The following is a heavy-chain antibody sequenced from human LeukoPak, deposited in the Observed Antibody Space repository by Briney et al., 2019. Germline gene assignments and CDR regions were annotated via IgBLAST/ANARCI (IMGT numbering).Heavy chain of an antibody. CDR3: ARERGVRGANYGMDV. J-gene: IGHJ6*04. V-gene: IGHV4-59*01. D-gene: IGHD3-10*01. CDR1: GGSISSYY. Sequence: SETLSLTCTVSGGSISSYYWSWIRQPPGKGLEWIGYIYYSGSTNYNPSLKSRVTISVDTSKNQFSLKLSSVTAADTAVYYCARERGVRGANYGMDVWGKGTTVTVSS. CDR2: IYYSGST.